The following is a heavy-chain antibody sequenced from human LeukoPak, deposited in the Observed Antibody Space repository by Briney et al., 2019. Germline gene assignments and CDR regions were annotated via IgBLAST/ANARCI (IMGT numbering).Heavy chain of an antibody. CDR3: ARGPGEFSARHDAFDI. CDR2: ISAYNGNT. Sequence: ASVKVSCKASGYTFTSYGISWVRQAPGQGLEWMGWISAYNGNTNYAQKLQGRVTMTTDTSTSTAYMELRSLRSDDTAVYYCARGPGEFSARHDAFDIWGQGTMVTVSS. J-gene: IGHJ3*02. V-gene: IGHV1-18*01. D-gene: IGHD7-27*01. CDR1: GYTFTSYG.